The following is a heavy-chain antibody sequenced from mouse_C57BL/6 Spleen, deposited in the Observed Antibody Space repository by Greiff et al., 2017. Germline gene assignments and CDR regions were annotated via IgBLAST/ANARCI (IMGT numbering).Heavy chain of an antibody. D-gene: IGHD1-1*01. CDR2: ISSGGSYT. J-gene: IGHJ2*01. Sequence: EVNVVESGGDLVKPGGSLKLSCAASGFTFSSYGMSWVRQTPDKRLEWVATISSGGSYTYYPDSVKGRFTISRDNAKNTLYLQMSSLKSEDTAMYYCARNYYGSSPYYFDYWGQGTTLTVSS. CDR3: ARNYYGSSPYYFDY. CDR1: GFTFSSYG. V-gene: IGHV5-6*01.